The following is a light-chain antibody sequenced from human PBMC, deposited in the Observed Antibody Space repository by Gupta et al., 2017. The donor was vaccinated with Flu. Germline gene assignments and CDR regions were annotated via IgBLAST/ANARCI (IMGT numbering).Light chain of an antibody. Sequence: EIVLTQSPATLSLSPGERATLSCRASQSVGTYLAWYQQKPGQTPRLLIYDASNRDTGIPARFSGSGYGTDFTLTISSREPEDFAVYYCQKRSNWPPYTFGQGTTLEI. CDR3: QKRSNWPPYT. CDR1: QSVGTY. J-gene: IGKJ2*01. V-gene: IGKV3-11*01. CDR2: DAS.